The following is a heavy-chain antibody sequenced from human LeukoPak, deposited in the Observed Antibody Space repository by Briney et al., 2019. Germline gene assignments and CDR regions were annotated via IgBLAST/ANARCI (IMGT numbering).Heavy chain of an antibody. J-gene: IGHJ4*02. CDR3: SSWRPFDY. V-gene: IGHV3-30*03. D-gene: IGHD6-13*01. CDR1: GFTFTNDW. CDR2: ISYDGSNK. Sequence: PGGPLRLSCAASGFTFTNDWMNWVRQAPGKGLEWVAVISYDGSNKYYADSVKGRFTISRDNSKNTLYLQMNSLRAEDTAVYFCSSWRPFDYWGQGTLVTVSS.